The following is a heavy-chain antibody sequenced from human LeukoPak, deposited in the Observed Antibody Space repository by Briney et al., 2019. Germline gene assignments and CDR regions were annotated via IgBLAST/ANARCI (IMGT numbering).Heavy chain of an antibody. J-gene: IGHJ4*02. V-gene: IGHV3-64D*06. CDR1: GFTFSSYA. Sequence: GGSPRLSCSASGFTFSSYAMHWVRQAPGKGLEYVSAISSNGGSTYYADSVKGRFTISRDNSKNTLYLQMSSLRAEDTAVYYCVKDRGYCSSTSCYAGGDFDYWGQGTLVTVSS. D-gene: IGHD2-2*01. CDR3: VKDRGYCSSTSCYAGGDFDY. CDR2: ISSNGGST.